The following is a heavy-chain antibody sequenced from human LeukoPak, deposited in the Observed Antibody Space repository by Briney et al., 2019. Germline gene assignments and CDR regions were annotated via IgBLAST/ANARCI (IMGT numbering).Heavy chain of an antibody. CDR2: ISYDGSST. CDR1: GFTFSNYW. J-gene: IGHJ3*01. D-gene: IGHD6-25*01. V-gene: IGHV3-74*01. CDR3: ARRSAAKDAFDF. Sequence: GGSLRLSSAASGFTFSNYWMHWVRQAPGKGLVWVSRISYDGSSTNYADSVKGRFTISRDNAKNTLYLQMNSLRAEDTAVYYCARRSAAKDAFDFWGQGTMVTVSS.